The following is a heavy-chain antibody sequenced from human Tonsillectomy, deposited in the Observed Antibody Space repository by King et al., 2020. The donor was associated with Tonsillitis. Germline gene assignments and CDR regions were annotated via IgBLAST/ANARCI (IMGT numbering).Heavy chain of an antibody. V-gene: IGHV3-15*07. J-gene: IGHJ4*02. D-gene: IGHD3-3*01. Sequence: VQLVESGGGLVQPGGSLRLSCAASDFLFNNAWMNWVRQAPGKGLEWVGRIKSKIHGGTADYAAPVKGRFTISREDSKNTFHLQMNDLKTEDTAVYYCSTGMGQFFHYWGQGNLVTVSS. CDR1: DFLFNNAW. CDR2: IKSKIHGGTA. CDR3: STGMGQFFHY.